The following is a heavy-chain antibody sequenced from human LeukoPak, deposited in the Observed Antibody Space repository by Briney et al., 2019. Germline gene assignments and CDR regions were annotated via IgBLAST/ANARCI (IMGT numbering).Heavy chain of an antibody. Sequence: SVKVSCKASGGTFSSYVISWVRQASGQGLEWMGGIIPMFGTANYAEKFQGRVTITADGSTSTAYMELSNLRSEDTAVYYCARAMESSYCSSTSCLYYYYYYYMDVWGKGTTVTVSS. D-gene: IGHD2-2*01. V-gene: IGHV1-69*13. CDR2: IIPMFGTA. J-gene: IGHJ6*03. CDR1: GGTFSSYV. CDR3: ARAMESSYCSSTSCLYYYYYYYMDV.